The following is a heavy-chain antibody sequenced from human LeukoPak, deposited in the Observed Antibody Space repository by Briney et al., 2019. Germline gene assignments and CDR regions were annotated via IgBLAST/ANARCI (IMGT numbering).Heavy chain of an antibody. Sequence: GGSLRLSCAASGFTFSNHGMNWVRQAPGKGLEWVSAISGSGGSTYYADSVKGRFTISRDNSKNTLYLQMNSLRAEDTAVYYCAKTEHSSGWYSDAFDIWGQGTMVTVSS. J-gene: IGHJ3*02. V-gene: IGHV3-23*01. CDR1: GFTFSNHG. CDR3: AKTEHSSGWYSDAFDI. CDR2: ISGSGGST. D-gene: IGHD6-19*01.